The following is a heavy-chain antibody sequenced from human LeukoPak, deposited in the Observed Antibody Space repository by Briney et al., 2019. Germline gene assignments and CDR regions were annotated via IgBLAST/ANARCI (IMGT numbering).Heavy chain of an antibody. CDR3: ARARDGYNYLYFDY. CDR2: IKGDGSI. J-gene: IGHJ4*02. CDR1: GFTFSSYW. V-gene: IGHV3-74*01. D-gene: IGHD5-24*01. Sequence: PGGSLRLSCAASGFTFSSYWMHWVRHAPGKGLVWVPRIKGDGSISYADSVKGRFTISRDNAKNTLYLQMNSLRAEDTAVYYCARARDGYNYLYFDYWGQGSLVTVSS.